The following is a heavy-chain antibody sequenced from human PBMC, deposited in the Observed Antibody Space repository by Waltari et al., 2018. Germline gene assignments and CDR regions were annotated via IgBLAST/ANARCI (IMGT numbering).Heavy chain of an antibody. V-gene: IGHV3-23*01. Sequence: EVQLLESGGGLGQPGGSLRLSCEASGINFVAYAMGWVRQAPGKGLEWVSSISGSAGTFYADSGRGRCTIARDHSEHKVYLQMNSLRAEDTATYYWAKGDNKWEVSWFDSWGQGTRVIVSS. D-gene: IGHD1-26*01. CDR1: GINFVAYA. CDR2: ISGSAGT. CDR3: AKGDNKWEVSWFDS. J-gene: IGHJ5*01.